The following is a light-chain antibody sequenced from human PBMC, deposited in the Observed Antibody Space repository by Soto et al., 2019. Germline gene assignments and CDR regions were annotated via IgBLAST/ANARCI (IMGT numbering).Light chain of an antibody. CDR2: DAS. CDR1: QSVRSY. CDR3: QQRSNWPLT. J-gene: IGKJ4*01. V-gene: IGKV3-11*01. Sequence: DIVLTQSPATLSLSPGERATLSCRASQSVRSYLAWYQQKPGQAPRLLIYDASNRATGIPDRFSGSGSGTDFTLTISRLEPEDFALYYCQQRSNWPLTFGGGTNVE.